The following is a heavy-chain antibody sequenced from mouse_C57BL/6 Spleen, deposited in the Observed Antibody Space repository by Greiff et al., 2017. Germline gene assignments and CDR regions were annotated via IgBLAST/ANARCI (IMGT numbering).Heavy chain of an antibody. CDR1: GFTFSDYG. V-gene: IGHV5-17*01. J-gene: IGHJ4*01. Sequence: DVMLVESGGGLVKPGGSLKLSCAASGFTFSDYGMHWVRQAPEKGLEWVAYISSGSSTIYYADTVKGRFTISRDNAKNTLFLQMTSLRSEDTAMYYCARALDGYLYAMDYWGQGTSVTVSS. D-gene: IGHD2-3*01. CDR3: ARALDGYLYAMDY. CDR2: ISSGSSTI.